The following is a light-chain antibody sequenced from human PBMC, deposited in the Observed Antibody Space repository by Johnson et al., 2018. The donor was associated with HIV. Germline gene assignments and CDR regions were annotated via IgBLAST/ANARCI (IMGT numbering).Light chain of an antibody. J-gene: IGLJ1*01. Sequence: QSVLTQPPSVSAAPGQKVTISCSGSSSNIGSNFVSWYQQLPGKAPKLLIYDNNKRPSGIPDRFSGSKSGTSATLGITGLQTGDEADYYCGTWDSSLSDSYLFRTGTKVTVL. CDR3: GTWDSSLSDSYL. CDR2: DNN. V-gene: IGLV1-51*01. CDR1: SSNIGSNF.